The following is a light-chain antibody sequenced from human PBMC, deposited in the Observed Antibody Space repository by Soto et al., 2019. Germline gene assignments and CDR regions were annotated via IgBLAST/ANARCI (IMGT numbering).Light chain of an antibody. CDR2: EIS. CDR1: RTDVGGYNF. CDR3: CSYVSSKTDV. Sequence: QSVLTQPSSVSGTPGQSFTISCTGTRTDVGGYNFVSWYQQHPGKAPKLIIYEISNRPSGDYNRFSGSKSDTTASLTISGLQAKDEADYYCCSYVSSKTDVFGSGTKVTV. J-gene: IGLJ1*01. V-gene: IGLV2-14*01.